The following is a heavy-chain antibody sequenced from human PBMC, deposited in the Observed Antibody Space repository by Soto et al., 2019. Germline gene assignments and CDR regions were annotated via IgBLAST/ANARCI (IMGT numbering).Heavy chain of an antibody. CDR2: ISYDGSNK. V-gene: IGHV3-30*18. CDR3: ANLPDLGPPSSTTPPIGY. D-gene: IGHD3-16*01. CDR1: GFTFSSYG. Sequence: HPGGSLRLSCAASGFTFSSYGMHWVRQAPGKGLEWVAVISYDGSNKYYADSVKGRFTISRDNSKNTLYLQMNSLRAEDTAVYYCANLPDLGPPSSTTPPIGYWGQGTLVTVSS. J-gene: IGHJ4*02.